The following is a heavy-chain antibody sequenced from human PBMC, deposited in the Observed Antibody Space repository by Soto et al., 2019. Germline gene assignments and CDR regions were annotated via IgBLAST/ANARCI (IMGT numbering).Heavy chain of an antibody. CDR1: GYTFTSYA. CDR2: ISAYNGNT. D-gene: IGHD6-13*01. CDR3: ARDLAAAGPVEY. V-gene: IGHV1-18*01. J-gene: IGHJ4*02. Sequence: QVQLVQSGAEVKKPGASVKVSCKTSGYTFTSYAISWVRQAPGQGLEWMGWISAYNGNTHYAQKLQGRVTMTTDSSTSTAYMELRSLRSDDTAVYYCARDLAAAGPVEYWGQGTLVTVTS.